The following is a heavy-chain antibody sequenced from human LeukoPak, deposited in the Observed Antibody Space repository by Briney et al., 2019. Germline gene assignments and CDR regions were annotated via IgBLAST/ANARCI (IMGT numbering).Heavy chain of an antibody. CDR3: AKGPAAYYYDSSGPNHFDY. D-gene: IGHD3-22*01. J-gene: IGHJ4*02. Sequence: GGSLRLSCAASGFTFSSYGMSWVRQAPGKGLEWVSAISGSDGSTYYADSVKGRFTISRDNSKYTLYLQMNSLRAEDTAVYYCAKGPAAYYYDSSGPNHFDYWGQGTLVTVSS. V-gene: IGHV3-23*01. CDR1: GFTFSSYG. CDR2: ISGSDGST.